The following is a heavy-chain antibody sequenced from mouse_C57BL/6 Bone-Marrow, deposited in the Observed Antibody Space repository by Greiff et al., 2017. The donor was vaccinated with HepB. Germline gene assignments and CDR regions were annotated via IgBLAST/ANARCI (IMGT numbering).Heavy chain of an antibody. Sequence: VTLVESGAELVKPGASVKLSCKASGYTFTEYTIHWVKPRSGQGLEWIGWFYPGSGSIKYNEKFKDKATLTADKSTSTVYMELSRLTSEDSAVYFCARHEEGYYYGSSYVAWFADWGQGTLVTVSA. J-gene: IGHJ3*01. D-gene: IGHD1-1*01. V-gene: IGHV1-62-2*01. CDR1: GYTFTEYT. CDR2: FYPGSGSI. CDR3: ARHEEGYYYGSSYVAWFAD.